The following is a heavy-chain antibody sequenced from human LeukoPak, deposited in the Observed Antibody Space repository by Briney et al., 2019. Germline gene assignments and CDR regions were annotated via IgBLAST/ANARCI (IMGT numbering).Heavy chain of an antibody. V-gene: IGHV1-2*02. CDR2: INPNSGGT. Sequence: GASVKVSCKASGGTFSSYAISWVRQAPGQGLEWMGWINPNSGGTNYAQKFQGRVTMTRDTSISTAYMELSRLRSDDTAVYYCARDYPGYYDSSGYYPDYWGQGSLVTVSS. D-gene: IGHD3-22*01. CDR3: ARDYPGYYDSSGYYPDY. J-gene: IGHJ4*02. CDR1: GGTFSSYA.